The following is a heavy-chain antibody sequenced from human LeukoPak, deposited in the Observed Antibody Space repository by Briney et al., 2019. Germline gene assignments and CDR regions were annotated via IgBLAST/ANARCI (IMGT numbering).Heavy chain of an antibody. CDR2: ISRSGSTK. Sequence: GGSLRLSCAASGFTFSDYNMRWIRQAPGKGLEWVSSISRSGSTKYYADSVKGRFTLSRDNAKNTLFLQMNSLRDEDTAVYYCARVLRYCSGGNCYSGGLGYMDVWGKGTTVTISS. V-gene: IGHV3-11*01. CDR1: GFTFSDYN. D-gene: IGHD2-15*01. CDR3: ARVLRYCSGGNCYSGGLGYMDV. J-gene: IGHJ6*03.